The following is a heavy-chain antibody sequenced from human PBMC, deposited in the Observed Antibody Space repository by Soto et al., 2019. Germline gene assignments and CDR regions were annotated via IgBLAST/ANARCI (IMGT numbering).Heavy chain of an antibody. D-gene: IGHD1-20*01. CDR1: GGAFTNYA. Sequence: QGQLLQSGAEVKKPGSSVKVSCKVSGGAFTNYALNWVRHVPGQGLEWLGGIIPLHNTSNYSLKFLGRVTVTADISSTTVYMELNSLTSDYTATYYCASWSNWNPLYYDGLDVWGQGTTVTVSS. CDR2: IIPLHNTS. J-gene: IGHJ6*02. V-gene: IGHV1-69*06. CDR3: ASWSNWNPLYYDGLDV.